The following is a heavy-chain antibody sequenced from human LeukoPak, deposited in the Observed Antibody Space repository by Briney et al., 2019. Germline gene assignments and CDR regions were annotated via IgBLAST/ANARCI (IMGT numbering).Heavy chain of an antibody. CDR2: IYYSGST. CDR1: GGSISSSSYY. D-gene: IGHD1-26*01. J-gene: IGHJ2*01. V-gene: IGHV4-39*01. Sequence: SETLSLTCTVSGGSISSSSYYWGWIRQPPGKGLEWIGSIYYSGSTYYNPSLKSRVTISVDTSENQFSLKLSSVTAADTAVYYCARSRSAKWELLGWYFDLWGRGTLVTVSS. CDR3: ARSRSAKWELLGWYFDL.